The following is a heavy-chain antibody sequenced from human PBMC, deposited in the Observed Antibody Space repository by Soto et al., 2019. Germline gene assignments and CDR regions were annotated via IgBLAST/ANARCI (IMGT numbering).Heavy chain of an antibody. CDR2: IIPILGIA. V-gene: IGHV1-69*02. CDR1: GGTFSSYT. D-gene: IGHD3-22*01. Sequence: ASVKVSCKASGGTFSSYTISWVRQAPGQGLEWMGRIIPILGIANYAQKFQGRVTITADKSTSTAYMELSSLRSEDTAVYYCARVGDSSGYRDYWGQGTLVNVSS. J-gene: IGHJ4*02. CDR3: ARVGDSSGYRDY.